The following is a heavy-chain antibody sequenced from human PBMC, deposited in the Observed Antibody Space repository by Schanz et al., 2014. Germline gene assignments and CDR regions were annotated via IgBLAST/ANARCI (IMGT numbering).Heavy chain of an antibody. J-gene: IGHJ4*02. CDR3: ARDKGGYYPFDY. CDR2: IKQDESER. V-gene: IGHV3-7*01. Sequence: EVQLVESGGNLVQPGGSLRLSCAASGFTFSTYCMSWVRQAPGKGLEWVANIKQDESERSYVDSVKGRFTISRDNAKNSLYLQMNSLRAEDTAVYYCARDKGGYYPFDYWGQGTLVTVSS. D-gene: IGHD3-3*01. CDR1: GFTFSTYC.